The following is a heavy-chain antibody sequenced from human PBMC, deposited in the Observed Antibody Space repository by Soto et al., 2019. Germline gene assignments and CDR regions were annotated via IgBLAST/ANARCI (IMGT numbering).Heavy chain of an antibody. J-gene: IGHJ4*02. CDR2: ISYDGSNK. CDR3: ARELYGSGSYYNYFDY. Sequence: GGSLRLSCAASGFTFSSYAMHWVRQAPGKGLEWVAVISYDGSNKYYADSVKGRFTISRDNSKNTLYLQMNSLRAEDTAVYYCARELYGSGSYYNYFDYWGQGTLVTVSS. D-gene: IGHD3-10*01. V-gene: IGHV3-30-3*01. CDR1: GFTFSSYA.